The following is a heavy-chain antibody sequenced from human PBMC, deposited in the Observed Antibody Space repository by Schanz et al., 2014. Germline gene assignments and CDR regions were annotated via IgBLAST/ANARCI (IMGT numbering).Heavy chain of an antibody. Sequence: EVQLLESGGGLVQPGGSLRLSCAASGFTFSSYAMSWVRQAPGKGLEWVSAISGSGETTYYADSVKGRFTISRDNSKNALYLQMNSLRAEDTAVYYCARDKGPYIWGLGGWCYFDYWGQGTLVTVSS. V-gene: IGHV3-23*01. J-gene: IGHJ4*02. CDR2: ISGSGETT. CDR1: GFTFSSYA. D-gene: IGHD3-16*01. CDR3: ARDKGPYIWGLGGWCYFDY.